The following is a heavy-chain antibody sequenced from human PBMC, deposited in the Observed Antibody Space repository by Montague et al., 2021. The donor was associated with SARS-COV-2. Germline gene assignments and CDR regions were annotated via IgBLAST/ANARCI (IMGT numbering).Heavy chain of an antibody. CDR2: IRTTGHT. D-gene: IGHD1-26*01. V-gene: IGHV4-61*02. CDR1: GASISTGIYY. Sequence: TLSLTCTVSGASISTGIYYWSWIRQPAGKGLEWIGRIRTTGHTXYKSSLESRVFMSVDTSTNQFSLSLTPVTAADTAVYFCARFGSGTLEFDLWGQGTLVTVSS. CDR3: ARFGSGTLEFDL. J-gene: IGHJ4*02.